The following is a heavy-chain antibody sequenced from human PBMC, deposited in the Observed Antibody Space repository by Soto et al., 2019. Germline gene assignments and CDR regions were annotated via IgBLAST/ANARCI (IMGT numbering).Heavy chain of an antibody. CDR3: AADRDFFSTACYPYNFDS. CDR2: IVVGSGNT. Sequence: ASVKVSCKASGFTFTRSAVQWVRQARGQRLEWIGWIVVGSGNTNYAQKFQERVTITRDMSTSTAYMELSSLRSEDTAVYYCAADRDFFSTACYPYNFDSWCQGTLVTVSS. CDR1: GFTFTRSA. D-gene: IGHD2-15*01. V-gene: IGHV1-58*01. J-gene: IGHJ4*02.